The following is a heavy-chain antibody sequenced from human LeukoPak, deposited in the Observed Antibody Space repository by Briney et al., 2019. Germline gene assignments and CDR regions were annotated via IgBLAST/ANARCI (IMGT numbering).Heavy chain of an antibody. V-gene: IGHV4-59*01. J-gene: IGHJ3*02. D-gene: IGHD1-26*01. CDR1: GGSISSSY. CDR2: IYYSGGT. Sequence: SETLSLTCTVSGGSISSSYWSWIRQPPGKGLEWIGYIYYSGGTSYNPSLKSRVTISVDTSKNQLSLKLSSVTAADTAVYYCARVIMGAFDIWGQGTVVTVSS. CDR3: ARVIMGAFDI.